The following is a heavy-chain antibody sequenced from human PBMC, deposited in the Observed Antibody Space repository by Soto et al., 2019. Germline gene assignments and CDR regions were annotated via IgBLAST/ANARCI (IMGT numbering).Heavy chain of an antibody. CDR2: IYYSGST. J-gene: IGHJ5*02. CDR3: ARYIWGDYDILTGYPTNWFDP. V-gene: IGHV4-59*01. D-gene: IGHD3-9*01. Sequence: PSETLSLTCTVSGGSISSYYLSWIRQPPGKGLEWIGYIYYSGSTNYNPSLKSRVTISVDTSKNQFSLKLSSVTAADTAVYYCARYIWGDYDILTGYPTNWFDPWGQGTLVTVSS. CDR1: GGSISSYY.